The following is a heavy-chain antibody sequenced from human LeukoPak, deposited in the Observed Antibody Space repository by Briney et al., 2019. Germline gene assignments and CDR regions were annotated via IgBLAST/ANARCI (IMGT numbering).Heavy chain of an antibody. V-gene: IGHV3-48*04. CDR2: ISSSSSTI. Sequence: GESLRLSCAASGFTFSSYSMNWVRQAPGKGLEWVSYISSSSSTIYYADSVKGRFTISRDNAKNSLYLQMNSLRAEDTAVYYCARDVYYGDYGDYFDYWGQGTLVTVSS. J-gene: IGHJ4*02. D-gene: IGHD4-17*01. CDR3: ARDVYYGDYGDYFDY. CDR1: GFTFSSYS.